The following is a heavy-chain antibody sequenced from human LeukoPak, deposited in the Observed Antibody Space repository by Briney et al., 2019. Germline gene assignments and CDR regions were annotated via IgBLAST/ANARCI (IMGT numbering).Heavy chain of an antibody. D-gene: IGHD6-19*01. CDR3: ARDRAGSGWEDPFDY. CDR1: GGTFSSYA. V-gene: IGHV1-69*13. J-gene: IGHJ4*02. CDR2: IIPIFGTA. Sequence: GASAKVSCKASGGTFSSYAISWVRQAPGQGLEWMGGIIPIFGTANYAQKFQGRVTITADESTSTAYMELSSLRSEDTAVYYCARDRAGSGWEDPFDYWGQGTLVTVSS.